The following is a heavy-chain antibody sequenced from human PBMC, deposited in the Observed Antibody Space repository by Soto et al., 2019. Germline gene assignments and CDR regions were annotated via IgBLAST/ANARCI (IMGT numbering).Heavy chain of an antibody. Sequence: ASVKVSCKVSGYTFTGYYIHCVRQAPGQGLEWMGWINPNSGGTNYEKKFQGRVTMTRDTSISTEYTELSRMRSDDTEVYYCERGYCSSTSCYGDFDYWGQGTLVTVSS. CDR1: GYTFTGYY. D-gene: IGHD2-2*01. V-gene: IGHV1-2*02. CDR3: ERGYCSSTSCYGDFDY. CDR2: INPNSGGT. J-gene: IGHJ4*02.